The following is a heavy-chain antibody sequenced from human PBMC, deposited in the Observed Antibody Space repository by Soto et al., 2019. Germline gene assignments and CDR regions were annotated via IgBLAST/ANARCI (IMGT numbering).Heavy chain of an antibody. D-gene: IGHD3-22*01. CDR2: IYTSGST. V-gene: IGHV4-4*07. CDR3: ARTNYYDSSGYYFVWFDP. J-gene: IGHJ5*02. Sequence: SETLSLTCTVSGGSISSYYWSWIRQPAGKGLEWIGRIYTSGSTNYNPSLKSRVTMSVDTSKNQFSLKLSSVTAADTAVYYCARTNYYDSSGYYFVWFDPWGQGTLVTVS. CDR1: GGSISSYY.